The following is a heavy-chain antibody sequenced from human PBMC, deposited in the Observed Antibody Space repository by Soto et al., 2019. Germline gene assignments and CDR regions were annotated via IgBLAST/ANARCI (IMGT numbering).Heavy chain of an antibody. D-gene: IGHD3-3*01. CDR1: RFTFSSYA. Sequence: GGSLRLSCAASRFTFSSYAMSWVRQAPGKGLEWVSTINGRGSATYYADSVKGRFTISRDNSKNTLYLQINSLRAEDTAVYYCAKGDAYYDFGFDYWGQGTPVTVSS. CDR3: AKGDAYYDFGFDY. V-gene: IGHV3-23*01. CDR2: INGRGSAT. J-gene: IGHJ4*02.